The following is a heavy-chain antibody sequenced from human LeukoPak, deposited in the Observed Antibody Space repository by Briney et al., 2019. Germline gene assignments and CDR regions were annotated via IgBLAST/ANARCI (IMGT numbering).Heavy chain of an antibody. CDR1: YESISSSSHY. Sequence: SETLSLTCTVSYESISSSSHYWGWIRRPLGKGLEWIGSIDSRRNIHSNPSLDSRATISVDTSKNQFSLKFSSVTAADTAVYYCARTKYYFDSSDYFFFDPWGQGILVTVSS. D-gene: IGHD3-22*01. V-gene: IGHV4-39*01. CDR3: ARTKYYFDSSDYFFFDP. J-gene: IGHJ5*02. CDR2: IDSRRNI.